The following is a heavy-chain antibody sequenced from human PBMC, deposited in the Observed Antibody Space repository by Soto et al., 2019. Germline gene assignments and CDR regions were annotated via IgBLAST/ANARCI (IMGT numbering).Heavy chain of an antibody. CDR1: GFTFSNCA. D-gene: IGHD6-13*01. J-gene: IGHJ4*02. V-gene: IGHV3-23*01. Sequence: EVQLLESGGGLVQPGGSLRLSCAASGFTFSNCAVTWVPQAPGKGLEWVSTISGSGGSTYYADSVKGRFTISRDNSKNTLYLQMNSLRAEDTAVYYCAKDQGSGWYEIDYWGQGTLVTVSS. CDR2: ISGSGGST. CDR3: AKDQGSGWYEIDY.